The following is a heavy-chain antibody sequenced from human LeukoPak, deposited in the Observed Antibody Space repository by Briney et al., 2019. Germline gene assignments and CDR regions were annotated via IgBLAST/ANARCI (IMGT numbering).Heavy chain of an antibody. CDR1: EFTFSSYE. J-gene: IGHJ5*02. Sequence: GGSLRLSCAASEFTFSSYEMNWVRPAPGKGLEGVSYISSSGSTIYYAYAVKGLCTISRNTAKNSLVLQMYSLGVETAAVYYCARAPTKCGRDCFDPGGQGTRVSV. D-gene: IGHD5-12*01. V-gene: IGHV3-48*03. CDR3: ARAPTKCGRDCFDP. CDR2: ISSSGSTI.